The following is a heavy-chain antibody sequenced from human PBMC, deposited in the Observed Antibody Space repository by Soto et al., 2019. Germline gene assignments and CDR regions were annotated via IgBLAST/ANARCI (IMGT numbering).Heavy chain of an antibody. Sequence: ASVKVSCKASGYTFTSHVMHWVRQAPGQGLEWMGWISAYNGNTNYAQKLQGGVTMTTDTSTSTAYMELRSLRSDDTAVYYCARDLGAIYDILTGYGMDVWGQGTTVTVSS. CDR1: GYTFTSHV. J-gene: IGHJ6*02. CDR2: ISAYNGNT. D-gene: IGHD3-9*01. V-gene: IGHV1-18*01. CDR3: ARDLGAIYDILTGYGMDV.